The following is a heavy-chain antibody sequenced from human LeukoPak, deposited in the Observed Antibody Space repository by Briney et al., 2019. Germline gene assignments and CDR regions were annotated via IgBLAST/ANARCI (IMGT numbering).Heavy chain of an antibody. CDR3: AKDHHYYDSSGYMMFDY. J-gene: IGHJ4*02. CDR1: GFTFSSYG. D-gene: IGHD3-22*01. CDR2: ISYDGSNK. Sequence: PGGSLRLSCAASGFTFSSYGMHWVRQAPGKGLEWVAVISYDGSNKYYADSVKGRFTISRDNSKNTLYLQMNSLRAEDTAVYYCAKDHHYYDSSGYMMFDYWGQGTLVTVSS. V-gene: IGHV3-30*18.